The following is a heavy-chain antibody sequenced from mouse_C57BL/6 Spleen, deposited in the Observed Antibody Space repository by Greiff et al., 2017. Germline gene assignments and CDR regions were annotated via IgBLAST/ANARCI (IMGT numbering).Heavy chain of an antibody. J-gene: IGHJ2*01. CDR1: GYAFSSSW. Sequence: VQLQESGPELVKPGASVKISCKASGYAFSSSWMNWVKQRPGKGLEWIGRIYPGDGDTNYNGKFKGKATLTADKSSSTAYMQLSSLTSEDSAVYFCARGAYSDYWGQGTTLTVSS. V-gene: IGHV1-82*01. CDR2: IYPGDGDT. CDR3: ARGAYSDY.